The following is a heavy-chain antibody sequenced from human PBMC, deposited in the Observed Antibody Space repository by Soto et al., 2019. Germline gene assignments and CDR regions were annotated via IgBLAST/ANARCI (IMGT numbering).Heavy chain of an antibody. CDR2: IYYSGST. CDR1: GGSISSYY. Sequence: SETLSLTCTVSGGSISSYYWSWIRQPPGKGLEWIGYIYYSGSTNYNPSLKSRVTISVDTSKNQFSLKLSSVTAADTAVYYCATEGLYGDLNYYGMDVWGQGTTVSVSS. CDR3: ATEGLYGDLNYYGMDV. D-gene: IGHD4-17*01. J-gene: IGHJ6*02. V-gene: IGHV4-59*01.